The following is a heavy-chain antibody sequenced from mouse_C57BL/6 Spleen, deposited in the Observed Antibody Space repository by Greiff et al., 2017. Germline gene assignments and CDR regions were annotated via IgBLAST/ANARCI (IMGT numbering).Heavy chain of an antibody. D-gene: IGHD3-2*02. Sequence: EVKLVESGGGLVKPGGSLKLSCAASGFTFSSYAMSWVRQTPEKRLEWVATISDGGSYTYYPDNVKGRFTISRDNAKNNLYLQMSHLKSEDTAMYYCAREGDSSGYYFDYWGQGTTLTVSS. CDR2: ISDGGSYT. CDR3: AREGDSSGYYFDY. V-gene: IGHV5-4*01. CDR1: GFTFSSYA. J-gene: IGHJ2*01.